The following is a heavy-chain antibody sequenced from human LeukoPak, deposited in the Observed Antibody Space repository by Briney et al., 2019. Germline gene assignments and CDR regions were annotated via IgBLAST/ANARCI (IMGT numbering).Heavy chain of an antibody. CDR2: IIPIFGTA. J-gene: IGHJ4*02. D-gene: IGHD6-13*01. V-gene: IGHV1-69*13. Sequence: ASVNVSFKASGGTFSSYAISWVRQAPGQGLEWMGGIIPIFGTANYAQKFQGRVTITADESTSTAYMELSSLRSEDTAVYYCAREEVWDSSSWYYIEGWGQGTLVTVSS. CDR1: GGTFSSYA. CDR3: AREEVWDSSSWYYIEG.